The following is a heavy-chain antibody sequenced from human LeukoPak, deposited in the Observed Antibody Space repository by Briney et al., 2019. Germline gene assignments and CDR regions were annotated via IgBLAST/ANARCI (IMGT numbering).Heavy chain of an antibody. V-gene: IGHV1-69*04. CDR2: IIPILGIA. J-gene: IGHJ4*02. D-gene: IGHD3-10*01. CDR3: ATGLLWFGEFN. CDR1: GYTFTTYY. Sequence: SVKVSCKASGYTFTTYYMHWVRQAPGQGLEWKGRIIPILGIANYAQKFQGRVTITADKSTSTAYMELSSLRSEDTAVYYCATGLLWFGEFNWGQGTLVTVSS.